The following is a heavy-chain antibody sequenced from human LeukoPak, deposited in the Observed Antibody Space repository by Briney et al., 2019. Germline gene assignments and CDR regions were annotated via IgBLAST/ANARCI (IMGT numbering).Heavy chain of an antibody. CDR1: GYIFTSYF. CDR3: ARMYSGYGYFDY. Sequence: ASVNVSCKASGYIFTSYFMHWVRQAPGQGLEWMGVINPSGGSTNYAQKFQGRVTMTRDTSTSTVYMELSSLRSEDTAVYYCARMYSGYGYFDYWGQGTLVTVSS. V-gene: IGHV1-46*01. J-gene: IGHJ4*02. CDR2: INPSGGST. D-gene: IGHD5-12*01.